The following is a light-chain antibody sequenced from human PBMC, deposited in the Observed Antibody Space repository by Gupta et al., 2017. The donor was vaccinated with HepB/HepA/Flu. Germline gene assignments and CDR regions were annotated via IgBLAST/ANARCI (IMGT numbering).Light chain of an antibody. J-gene: IGLJ1*01. CDR2: GKN. CDR3: NSRESDSNPFYV. Sequence: SSELTQDPAVSVALGQTVRITCQGDSLRTYYASWYQQKPGQAPVLIIYGKNSRPSGIPDRFSGSSSGNTASLTITGTQAEDEADYYCNSRESDSNPFYVFGTGTKVTVL. CDR1: SLRTYY. V-gene: IGLV3-19*01.